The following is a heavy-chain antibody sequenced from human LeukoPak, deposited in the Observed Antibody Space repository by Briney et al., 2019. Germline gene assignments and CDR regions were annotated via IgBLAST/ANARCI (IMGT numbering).Heavy chain of an antibody. CDR2: IYYSGST. Sequence: SETPSLTCTVSGGSISSSSYYWGWIRQPPGKGLEWIGSIYYSGSTYYNPSLKSRVTISVDTSKNQFSLKLSSVTAADTAVYYCARKYCSSTSCYTDYWGQGTLVTVSS. CDR3: ARKYCSSTSCYTDY. CDR1: GGSISSSSYY. V-gene: IGHV4-39*07. J-gene: IGHJ4*02. D-gene: IGHD2-2*02.